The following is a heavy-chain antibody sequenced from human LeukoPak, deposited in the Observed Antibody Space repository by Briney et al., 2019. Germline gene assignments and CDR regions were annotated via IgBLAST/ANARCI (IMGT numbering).Heavy chain of an antibody. V-gene: IGHV3-21*04. Sequence: GGSLRLSCAASGFTFSSYSVNWARQAPGKGLEWVSSISSSSSYIYYADSVKGRFAISRDNSKNTLYLQMNSLRAEDTAVYYCAKAHGGISDDWGQGTLVTVSS. D-gene: IGHD4-23*01. CDR2: ISSSSSYI. CDR3: AKAHGGISDD. J-gene: IGHJ4*02. CDR1: GFTFSSYS.